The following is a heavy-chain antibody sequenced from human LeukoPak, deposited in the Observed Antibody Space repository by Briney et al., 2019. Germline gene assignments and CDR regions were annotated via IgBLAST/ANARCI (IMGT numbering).Heavy chain of an antibody. CDR1: GGTFSSYA. Sequence: ASVKVSCKASGGTFSSYAISWVRQAPGQGLEWMGGIIPIFGTASYAQKFQGRVTMTRDMSTSTVYMELSSLRSEDTAVYYCARGCSSTSCYTSPFDYWGQGTLVTVSS. CDR2: IIPIFGTA. D-gene: IGHD2-2*02. CDR3: ARGCSSTSCYTSPFDY. J-gene: IGHJ4*02. V-gene: IGHV1-69*05.